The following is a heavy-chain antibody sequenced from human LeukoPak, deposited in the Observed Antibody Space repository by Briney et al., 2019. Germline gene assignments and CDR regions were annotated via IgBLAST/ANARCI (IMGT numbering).Heavy chain of an antibody. V-gene: IGHV3-7*01. CDR1: GMTFSSHW. CDR2: IKSDGSKK. Sequence: GGSLRLSCAASGMTFSSHWMSWVRQAPGKGLEWVANIKSDGSKKYYLDSVKGRFTISRDNAKNSLYLQMNSLRAEDSAVYYCARYCTFRTCSGTKFDSWGQGTLVTVSS. CDR3: ARYCTFRTCSGTKFDS. J-gene: IGHJ4*02. D-gene: IGHD1-1*01.